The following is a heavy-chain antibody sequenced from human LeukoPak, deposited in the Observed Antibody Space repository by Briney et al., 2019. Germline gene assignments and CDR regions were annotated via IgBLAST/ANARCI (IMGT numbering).Heavy chain of an antibody. V-gene: IGHV3-74*01. J-gene: IGHJ4*02. Sequence: QPGGSLRLSCAASGFTFSSYWMHWVRHPPGKGLVWVSRINGDGSSTSYADSVKGRFTISRDNAKNTLYLQMNSLRVEDTAIYYCTREGFDYWGQGILVTVSS. CDR1: GFTFSSYW. CDR3: TREGFDY. CDR2: INGDGSST.